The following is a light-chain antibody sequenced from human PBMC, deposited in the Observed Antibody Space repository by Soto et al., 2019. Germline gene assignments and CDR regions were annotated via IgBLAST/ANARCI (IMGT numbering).Light chain of an antibody. CDR1: QTINNF. Sequence: DIQMTQFPSSLSASVGDRVTITCRASQTINNFLGWYQLKPETAPKLLIYAASNLQSGVPSRFSGSGSGTEFTLTISSLQPEDFATYYCQQHNSYPLTFGGGTKVAIK. V-gene: IGKV1D-16*01. CDR2: AAS. J-gene: IGKJ4*01. CDR3: QQHNSYPLT.